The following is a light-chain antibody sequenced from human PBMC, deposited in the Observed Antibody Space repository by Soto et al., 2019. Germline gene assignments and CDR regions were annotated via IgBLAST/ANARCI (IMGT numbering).Light chain of an antibody. V-gene: IGKV1-5*01. Sequence: DIQMTQSPSTLSASVGDRVTITCRASQSITTWLAWYQQKPGKAPKLLIFDASSLESGVPSRFGGSGSGTEFTLTISSLQPDDFATYYCQLYISYPTWTFGQGTKVEIK. J-gene: IGKJ1*01. CDR3: QLYISYPTWT. CDR1: QSITTW. CDR2: DAS.